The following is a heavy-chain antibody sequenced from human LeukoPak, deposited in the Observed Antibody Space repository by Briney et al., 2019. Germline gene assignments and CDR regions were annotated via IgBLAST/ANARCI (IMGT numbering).Heavy chain of an antibody. V-gene: IGHV1-24*01. J-gene: IGHJ3*02. CDR2: FDTEDGET. Sequence: ASVKVSCKVSGYTLTELSMHWVRQAPGKGLEWKGGFDTEDGETIYAQKFQGRVTMTEDTSTDTAYMELSSLRSEDTAVYYCATDLSGGGVVVAAWAFDIWGQGTMVTVSS. D-gene: IGHD2-15*01. CDR1: GYTLTELS. CDR3: ATDLSGGGVVVAAWAFDI.